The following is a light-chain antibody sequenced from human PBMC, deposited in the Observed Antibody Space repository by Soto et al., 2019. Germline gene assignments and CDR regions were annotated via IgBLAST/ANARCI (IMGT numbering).Light chain of an antibody. CDR1: SSDVGGYNY. CDR3: TSYTTSSTHWV. Sequence: QSALTQPASVSGSPGQSITISCTGTSSDVGGYNYVSWYQQHPGKAPKLMIYEVTNRPSGVSNRFSGFKSGNTASLTISGLQAEDEADYYCTSYTTSSTHWVFGGGTQLTVL. CDR2: EVT. V-gene: IGLV2-14*01. J-gene: IGLJ3*02.